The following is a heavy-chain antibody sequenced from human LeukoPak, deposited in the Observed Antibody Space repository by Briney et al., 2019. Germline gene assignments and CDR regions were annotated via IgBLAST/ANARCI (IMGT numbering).Heavy chain of an antibody. D-gene: IGHD2-15*01. Sequence: GGSLRLSCAASGFTFSSYSMNWVRQAPGKGLEWVSSISSSSSYIYYAGSVKGRFTISRDNAKNSLYLQMNSLRAEDTAVYYCARDILGRGLLGYCSGGSCCRWFDPWGQGTLVTVSS. CDR3: ARDILGRGLLGYCSGGSCCRWFDP. J-gene: IGHJ5*02. V-gene: IGHV3-21*01. CDR1: GFTFSSYS. CDR2: ISSSSSYI.